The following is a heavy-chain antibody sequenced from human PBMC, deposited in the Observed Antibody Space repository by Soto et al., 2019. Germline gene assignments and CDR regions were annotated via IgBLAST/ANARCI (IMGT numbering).Heavy chain of an antibody. V-gene: IGHV3-21*01. D-gene: IGHD3-3*01. CDR1: GFTFSSYS. J-gene: IGHJ6*02. CDR3: ARYNITIFGVVTRGYYGMDV. CDR2: ISSSSSYI. Sequence: GGSLRLSCAASGFTFSSYSMNWVRQAPGKGLEWVSSISSSSSYIYYADSVKGRFTIFRGNAKNSLYLQMNSLRAEDTAVYYCARYNITIFGVVTRGYYGMDVWGQGTTVTVSS.